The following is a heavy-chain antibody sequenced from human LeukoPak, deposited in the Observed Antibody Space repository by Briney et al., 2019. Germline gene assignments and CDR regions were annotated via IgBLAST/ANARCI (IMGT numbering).Heavy chain of an antibody. CDR3: ARGYYDILTGYYHFDY. D-gene: IGHD3-9*01. V-gene: IGHV4-34*01. CDR2: INHGGRT. Sequence: SETLSLTCAVYGGSFSDHYWTWIRQPRGKGLEWIAEINHGGRTNYNPSLKSRVIMSVDTSKMQFSLNLTSVTAADTAVYYCARGYYDILTGYYHFDYWGQGTLVTVSS. CDR1: GGSFSDHY. J-gene: IGHJ4*02.